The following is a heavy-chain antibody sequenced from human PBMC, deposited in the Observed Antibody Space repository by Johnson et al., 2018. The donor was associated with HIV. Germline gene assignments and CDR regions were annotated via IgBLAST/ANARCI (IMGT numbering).Heavy chain of an antibody. V-gene: IGHV3-15*05. CDR3: AREIGGSYYRDAFDI. CDR2: IKSKTDGGTT. CDR1: GFTFSSYA. Sequence: VQLVESGGGVVQPGRSLRLSCAASGFTFSSYAMHWVRQAPGKGLEWVGRIKSKTDGGTTDYAAPVKGRFTISRDNAKNSLYLQMNSLRAEDTALYYCAREIGGSYYRDAFDIWGQGTMVTVSS. J-gene: IGHJ3*02. D-gene: IGHD1-26*01.